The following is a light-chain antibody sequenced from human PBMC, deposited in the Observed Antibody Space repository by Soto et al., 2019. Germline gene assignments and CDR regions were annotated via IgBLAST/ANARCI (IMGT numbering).Light chain of an antibody. CDR3: SSYTSSRTGV. CDR1: SSDVGGYNY. CDR2: EVS. J-gene: IGLJ1*01. V-gene: IGLV2-14*01. Sequence: QSALTQPASVSGSPGQSITISCTGTSSDVGGYNYVSWYQQHPGKASKLMIYEVSNRPSGVSNRFSGSKSGNTASLTISGLQAEDEADYYCSSYTSSRTGVFGTGTKLTVL.